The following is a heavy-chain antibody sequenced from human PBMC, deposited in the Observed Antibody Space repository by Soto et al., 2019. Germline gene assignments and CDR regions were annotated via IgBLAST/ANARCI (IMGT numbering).Heavy chain of an antibody. Sequence: GGSLRLSCAASGFTFSSYGMHWVRQAPGKGLEWVAVISYDGSNKYYADSVKGRFTISRDNSKNTLYLQMNSLRAEDTAVYYCAKDRSRATARYYYYYGMDVWGQGTQVTVSS. CDR3: AKDRSRATARYYYYYGMDV. J-gene: IGHJ6*02. CDR2: ISYDGSNK. V-gene: IGHV3-30*18. CDR1: GFTFSSYG. D-gene: IGHD5-12*01.